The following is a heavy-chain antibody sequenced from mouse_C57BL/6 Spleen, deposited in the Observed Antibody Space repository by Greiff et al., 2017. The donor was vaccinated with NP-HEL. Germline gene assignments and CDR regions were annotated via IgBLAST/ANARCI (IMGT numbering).Heavy chain of an antibody. V-gene: IGHV1-31*01. Sequence: VHVKQSGPELVKPGASVKISCKASGYSFTGYYMHWVKQSHGNILDWIGYIYPYNGVSSYNQKFKGKATLTVDKSSSTAYMELRSLTSDDSAVYYCASYYYPWYFDVWGTGTTVTVSS. CDR2: IYPYNGVS. D-gene: IGHD1-1*01. CDR1: GYSFTGYY. CDR3: ASYYYPWYFDV. J-gene: IGHJ1*03.